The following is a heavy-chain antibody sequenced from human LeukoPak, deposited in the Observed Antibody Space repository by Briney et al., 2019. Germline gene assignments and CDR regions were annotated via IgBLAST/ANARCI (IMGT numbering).Heavy chain of an antibody. CDR2: ISTSSIYI. V-gene: IGHV3-21*01. Sequence: GTLSLTCAVSGGSISSSNWWNWVRQAPGKGLEWVSSISTSSIYIYYADSVKGRFTISRDNAKNSLYLQMNSLRAEDTAVYYCARGRDGYTLIDAFDIRGQGTMVTVSS. CDR3: ARGRDGYTLIDAFDI. CDR1: GGSISSSN. D-gene: IGHD5-24*01. J-gene: IGHJ3*02.